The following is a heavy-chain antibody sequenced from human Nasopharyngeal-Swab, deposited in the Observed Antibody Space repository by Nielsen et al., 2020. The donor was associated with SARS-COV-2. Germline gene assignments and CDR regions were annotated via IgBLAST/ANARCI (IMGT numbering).Heavy chain of an antibody. D-gene: IGHD3-22*01. CDR2: ISGSSSYI. CDR1: GFTFSSYS. CDR3: ARGAYYDSRGAFDI. Sequence: GESLKISCAASGFTFSSYSMNWVRQAPGKGLEWVSSISGSSSYIYYADSVKGRFTISRDNAKNSLYLQMNSLRAEDTAVYYCARGAYYDSRGAFDIWGQGTMVTVSS. V-gene: IGHV3-21*01. J-gene: IGHJ3*02.